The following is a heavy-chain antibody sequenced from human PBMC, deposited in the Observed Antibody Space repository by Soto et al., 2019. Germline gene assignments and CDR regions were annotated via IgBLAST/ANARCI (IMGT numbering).Heavy chain of an antibody. Sequence: QVQLVQSGAEVKKPGASVKVSCKASGYTFTSYAMHWVRQAPGQRLEWIGWINAGNGNTKYSQKFQGRVTITRDTSASTAYMELSSLRSEDTAVYYCARDVIAAAGTTSYWGQGTLVTVSS. CDR3: ARDVIAAAGTTSY. V-gene: IGHV1-3*01. CDR1: GYTFTSYA. D-gene: IGHD6-13*01. CDR2: INAGNGNT. J-gene: IGHJ4*02.